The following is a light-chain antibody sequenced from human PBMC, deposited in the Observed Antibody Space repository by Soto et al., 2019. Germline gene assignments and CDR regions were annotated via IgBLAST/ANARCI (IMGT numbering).Light chain of an antibody. CDR1: QSLRSGD. Sequence: RASQSLRSGDLACYQQIPGQAPGLLIYGASSRATGIPDGFSGSGSGTDFNLTVSRLAPEDFAVYYCHQYATSPRTFGQGTKVDIK. V-gene: IGKV3-20*01. CDR2: GAS. J-gene: IGKJ1*01. CDR3: HQYATSPRT.